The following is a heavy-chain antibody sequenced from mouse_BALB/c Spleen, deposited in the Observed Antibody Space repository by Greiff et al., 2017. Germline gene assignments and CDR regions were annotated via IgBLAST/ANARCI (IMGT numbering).Heavy chain of an antibody. CDR1: GYTFTDYY. J-gene: IGHJ4*01. D-gene: IGHD3-3*01. CDR2: IYPYNGGT. Sequence: VQLQQSGPELVKPGASVKISCTASGYTFTDYYMHWVPQSPGKSLEWIGYIYPYNGGTGYNQKFKSKATLTVDNSSSTAYMELRSLTSEDSAVYDCARGDGGHDYAMDYWGQGTSVTVSS. V-gene: IGHV1S29*02. CDR3: ARGDGGHDYAMDY.